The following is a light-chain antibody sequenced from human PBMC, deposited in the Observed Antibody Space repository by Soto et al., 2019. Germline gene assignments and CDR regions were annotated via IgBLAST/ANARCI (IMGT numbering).Light chain of an antibody. V-gene: IGLV2-8*01. Sequence: QSVLTQPPSASGSLGQAVTISCTGTSSDVGGYNYVSWYQQYPGKAPRLMIYEVSKRPSGVPARFSGSKSGNTASLTISGLQAEDEADYYCSSHAGATKVFGTGIKVTVL. CDR3: SSHAGATKV. J-gene: IGLJ1*01. CDR2: EVS. CDR1: SSDVGGYNY.